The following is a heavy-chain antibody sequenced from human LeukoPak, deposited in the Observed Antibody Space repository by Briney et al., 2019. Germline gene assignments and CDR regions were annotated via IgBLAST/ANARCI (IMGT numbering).Heavy chain of an antibody. V-gene: IGHV3-7*03. Sequence: GGSLRLSCAVSGFTFSSYWMSWVRQALGKGLEWVANIKEDGSDKNYVDSVKGRFTISRDNAKNSLFLQMNSLRAEDTAVYYCARSIAAAGDYWGQGTLVTVSS. CDR2: IKEDGSDK. CDR3: ARSIAAAGDY. D-gene: IGHD6-13*01. J-gene: IGHJ4*02. CDR1: GFTFSSYW.